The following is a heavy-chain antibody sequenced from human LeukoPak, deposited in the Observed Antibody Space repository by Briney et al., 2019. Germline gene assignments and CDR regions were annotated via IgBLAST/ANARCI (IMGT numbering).Heavy chain of an antibody. V-gene: IGHV4-59*01. CDR2: IYYSGST. J-gene: IGHJ5*02. D-gene: IGHD2-15*01. CDR3: ARVVVAAVNWFDP. Sequence: SETLCLTCTVSGYSIRRGYYWGWIRQPPGKGLEWIGYIYYSGSTNYNPSLKSRVTISVDTSKNQFSLKLSSVTAADTAVYYCARVVVAAVNWFDPWGQGTLVTVSS. CDR1: GYSIRRGYY.